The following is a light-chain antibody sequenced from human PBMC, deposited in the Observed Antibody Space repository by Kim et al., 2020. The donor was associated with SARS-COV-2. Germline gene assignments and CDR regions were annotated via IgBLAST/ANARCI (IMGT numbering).Light chain of an antibody. CDR2: DVF. Sequence: DIQMTQSPSFVSVSVGDRVTITCQASQDISTFLNWYQHKSGKAPKLLIYDVFNLQAGVPSRFSGGGSGTSFALTINSLQPEDFATYYCQQYDNLPYTFGQGTKLEI. J-gene: IGKJ2*01. V-gene: IGKV1-33*01. CDR3: QQYDNLPYT. CDR1: QDISTF.